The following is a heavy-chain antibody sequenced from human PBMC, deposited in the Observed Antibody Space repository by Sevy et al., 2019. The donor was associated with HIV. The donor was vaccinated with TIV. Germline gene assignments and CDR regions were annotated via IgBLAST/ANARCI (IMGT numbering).Heavy chain of an antibody. J-gene: IGHJ6*02. CDR1: GFTFSNVW. D-gene: IGHD2-2*01. CDR2: IKSKIDGGTI. CDR3: TTEAVDCSTTTCSLAMGV. Sequence: GGSLRLSCAASGFTFSNVWMSWVRQAPGKGLEWVGRIKSKIDGGTIDYAAPVKVRFTISRDDSKNTLYLQMNSLKTEDTAVYYCTTEAVDCSTTTCSLAMGVWGQGTTVTVSS. V-gene: IGHV3-15*01.